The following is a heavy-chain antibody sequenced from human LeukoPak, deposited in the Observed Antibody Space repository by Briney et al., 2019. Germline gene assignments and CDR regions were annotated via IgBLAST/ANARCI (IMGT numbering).Heavy chain of an antibody. Sequence: SXTLSLTCTVSGGSISSSSYYWGWIRQPTGKGLEWIGSMYYSGSTYYNPSVKRRFNISVDRAKNQFSLNLSSVTAADTAVYYCARPRGAVSSSVWFDPWGQGTLVTVSS. CDR2: MYYSGST. CDR1: GGSISSSSYY. V-gene: IGHV4-39*01. CDR3: ARPRGAVSSSVWFDP. D-gene: IGHD6-6*01. J-gene: IGHJ5*02.